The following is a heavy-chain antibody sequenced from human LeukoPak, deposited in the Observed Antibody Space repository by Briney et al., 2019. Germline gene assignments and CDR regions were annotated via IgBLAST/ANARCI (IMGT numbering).Heavy chain of an antibody. Sequence: GGSLRLSCAASGFTFSSYEMNWVRQAPGKGLEWVSYISSSGSTIYYADSVKGRFTISRDNAKNSLYLQMNSLRAEDTAVYYCARGSSSWYFNWFDPWGQGTLVTVSS. V-gene: IGHV3-48*03. CDR2: ISSSGSTI. D-gene: IGHD6-13*01. CDR3: ARGSSSWYFNWFDP. J-gene: IGHJ5*02. CDR1: GFTFSSYE.